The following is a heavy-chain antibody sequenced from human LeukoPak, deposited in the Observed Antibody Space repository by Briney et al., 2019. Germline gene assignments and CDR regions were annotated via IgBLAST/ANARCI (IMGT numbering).Heavy chain of an antibody. J-gene: IGHJ4*02. CDR2: ISSSSSYI. D-gene: IGHD3-22*01. CDR1: GVTFSSYS. V-gene: IGHV3-21*01. CDR3: ARDSSGYDSAGFDY. Sequence: GGSLRLSCEASGVTFSSYSMNWVRQAPGKGLEWVSSISSSSSYIYYADSVKGRFTISRDNAKNSLYLQMNSLRAEDTAVYYCARDSSGYDSAGFDYWGQGTLVTVSS.